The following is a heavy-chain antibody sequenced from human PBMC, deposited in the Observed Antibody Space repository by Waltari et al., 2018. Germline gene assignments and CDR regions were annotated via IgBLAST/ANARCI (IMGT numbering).Heavy chain of an antibody. CDR3: SKDSDAFYIDY. CDR2: IHHDEISK. Sequence: QVQLVESGGDVVQTGGSLRRSCAVSGFTFSADGMHWVRQAPGNGLEWVSYIHHDEISKHYADSVKGRFTISRDNSKNTVYLHMDSLRAEDTALYYCSKDSDAFYIDYWGQGVLVTVSS. V-gene: IGHV3-30*02. CDR1: GFTFSADG. D-gene: IGHD2-2*01. J-gene: IGHJ4*02.